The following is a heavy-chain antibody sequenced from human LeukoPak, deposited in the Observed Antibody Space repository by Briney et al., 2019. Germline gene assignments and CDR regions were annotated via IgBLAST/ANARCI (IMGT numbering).Heavy chain of an antibody. CDR1: GYTFTSYY. D-gene: IGHD6-13*01. CDR3: ARDLHSSSWYLLYMDV. CDR2: INPSGGST. V-gene: IGHV1-46*01. J-gene: IGHJ6*03. Sequence: ASVKVSCKACGYTFTSYYMHWARQAPGQGLEWMGIINPSGGSTSYAQKFQGRVTMTRDTSTSTVYMELSSLRSEDTAVYYCARDLHSSSWYLLYMDVWGKGTTVTVSS.